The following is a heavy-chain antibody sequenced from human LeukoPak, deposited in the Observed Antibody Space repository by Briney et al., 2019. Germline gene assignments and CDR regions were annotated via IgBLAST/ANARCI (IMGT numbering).Heavy chain of an antibody. J-gene: IGHJ6*03. CDR1: GYTFSRYW. CDR2: IYPDGSDT. D-gene: IGHD3-10*01. CDR3: ARGGEGEAYFYYYLDV. Sequence: GESLKISCVASGYTFSRYWIGWVRQMPGKGLEWMGLIYPDGSDTRYSPSFEGQVTISADKSITTAYLQWSSLKASDTAIYYCARGGEGEAYFYYYLDVWGKGTPVTVSS. V-gene: IGHV5-51*01.